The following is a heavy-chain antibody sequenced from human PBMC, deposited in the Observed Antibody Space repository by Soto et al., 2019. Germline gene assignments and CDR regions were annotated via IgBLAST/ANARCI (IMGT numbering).Heavy chain of an antibody. Sequence: SVKVSCKASGGTFSSYAISWVRQAPGQGLEWMGGIIPIFGTANYAQKFQGRVTITADESTSTAYMELSSLRSEDTAVYYCARALLVPAAMPLYYYYGMDVWGQGTTVTVSS. CDR2: IIPIFGTA. D-gene: IGHD2-2*01. CDR1: GGTFSSYA. J-gene: IGHJ6*02. CDR3: ARALLVPAAMPLYYYYGMDV. V-gene: IGHV1-69*13.